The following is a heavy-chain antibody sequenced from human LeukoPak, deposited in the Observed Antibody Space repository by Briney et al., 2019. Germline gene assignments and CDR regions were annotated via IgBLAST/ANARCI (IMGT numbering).Heavy chain of an antibody. J-gene: IGHJ6*02. V-gene: IGHV3-21*01. CDR2: ISSDSDYI. Sequence: GGSLRLSCAASGVTFSSYSMNWVRQAPGKGLEWVSSISSDSDYIYYADSVRGRFTISRDNAKNSLYLQMNSLRAEDMAVYYCVRDYSRLLDVWAKGPRSPSP. CDR1: GVTFSSYS. D-gene: IGHD4-11*01. CDR3: VRDYSRLLDV.